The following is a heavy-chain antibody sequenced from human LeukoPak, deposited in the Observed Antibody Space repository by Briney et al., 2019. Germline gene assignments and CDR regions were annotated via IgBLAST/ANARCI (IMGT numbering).Heavy chain of an antibody. CDR1: DGSITNYY. Sequence: SETLSLTCFVSDGSITNYYWSWIRQPAGKGLEWIGRLYIGRGMEYNPSLKSRVTMSVDRANMQFSLRLTSVTAAVTAVYYCARESRVVIGDGYHVDSWGPGTLITVSS. CDR2: LYIGRGM. V-gene: IGHV4-4*07. CDR3: ARESRVVIGDGYHVDS. J-gene: IGHJ4*02. D-gene: IGHD2-21*01.